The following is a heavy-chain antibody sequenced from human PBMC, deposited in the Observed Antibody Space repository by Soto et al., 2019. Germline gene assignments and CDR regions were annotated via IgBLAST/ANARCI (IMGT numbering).Heavy chain of an antibody. CDR1: GGSISSYY. D-gene: IGHD2-21*02. Sequence: PSETLSLTCTVSGGSISSYYWSWIRQPPGKGLEWIGYIYYSGSTNYNPSLKSRVTISVDTSKNQFSLKLSSVTAADTAVYYCARIHCGGDCYTDYWGQGTLVTVSS. V-gene: IGHV4-59*01. J-gene: IGHJ4*02. CDR2: IYYSGST. CDR3: ARIHCGGDCYTDY.